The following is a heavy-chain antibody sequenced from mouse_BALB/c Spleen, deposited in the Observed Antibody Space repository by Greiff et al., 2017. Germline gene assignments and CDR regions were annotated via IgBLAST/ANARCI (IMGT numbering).Heavy chain of an antibody. Sequence: DVQLQESGPGLVKPSQSLSLTCTVTGYSITSDYAWNWIRQFPGNKLEWMGYISYSGSTSYNPSLKSRISITRDTSKNQFFLQLNSVTTEDTATYYCARSYGKSLDYWGQGTTLTVSS. CDR3: ARSYGKSLDY. V-gene: IGHV3-2*02. J-gene: IGHJ2*01. D-gene: IGHD2-1*01. CDR1: GYSITSDYA. CDR2: ISYSGST.